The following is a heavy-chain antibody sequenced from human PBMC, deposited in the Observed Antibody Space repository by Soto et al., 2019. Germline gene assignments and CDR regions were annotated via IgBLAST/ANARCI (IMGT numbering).Heavy chain of an antibody. J-gene: IGHJ4*02. CDR1: GFTFSSYA. CDR2: ISGSGGST. Sequence: EVQLLESGGGLVQPGGSLRLSCAASGFTFSSYAMSWVRQAPGKGLEWVSAISGSGGSTYYADSVKGRFTISRDNSKNTLDLQMNSLRAEDTAVYYCAKDLRVFGVVNCFDYWGQGTLVTVSS. V-gene: IGHV3-23*01. CDR3: AKDLRVFGVVNCFDY. D-gene: IGHD3-3*01.